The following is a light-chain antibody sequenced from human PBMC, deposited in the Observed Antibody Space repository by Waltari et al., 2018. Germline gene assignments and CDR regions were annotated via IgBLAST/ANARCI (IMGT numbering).Light chain of an antibody. J-gene: IGKJ3*01. V-gene: IGKV1-9*01. CDR1: EGISTY. CDR2: GAS. Sequence: IQLTQSPSSLSASVGDTVTITCRASEGISTYLAWYQQQPGKAPKLLIYGASTLQSGVPSRFSGSGSGTDFTLTISSLQPDDFATYYCQEYQSFPFTFGPGTTVDVK. CDR3: QEYQSFPFT.